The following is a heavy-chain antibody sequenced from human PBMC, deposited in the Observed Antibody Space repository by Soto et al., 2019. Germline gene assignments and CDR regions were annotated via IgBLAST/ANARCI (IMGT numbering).Heavy chain of an antibody. Sequence: QVQLQESGPGLVKPSQTLSLTCTVSGGSISSGDYYWSWIRQHPGKGLEWIGYNDYSGSTYYNPSLKRRVTISVDTSKNQFSLKLSSVTAADTAVYYCARWWSGSRQGFDPWGQGTLVTVSS. D-gene: IGHD3-3*01. CDR1: GGSISSGDYY. CDR2: NDYSGST. CDR3: ARWWSGSRQGFDP. V-gene: IGHV4-31*03. J-gene: IGHJ5*02.